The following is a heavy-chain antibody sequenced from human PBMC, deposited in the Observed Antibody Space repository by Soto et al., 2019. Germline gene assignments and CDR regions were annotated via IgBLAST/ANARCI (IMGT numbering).Heavy chain of an antibody. Sequence: QVQLVQSGAEVKKPGASVKVSCKASGYTFTSYEINWVRQATGQGLEWMGWMSPNSGNAGYAQKFQGRVTMTRNTSISTAYMELSSLRSEDTAVSYCARGPRCISIICPYYFDYWGQGTLVTVSS. D-gene: IGHD2-2*01. CDR1: GYTFTSYE. CDR3: ARGPRCISIICPYYFDY. V-gene: IGHV1-8*01. CDR2: MSPNSGNA. J-gene: IGHJ4*02.